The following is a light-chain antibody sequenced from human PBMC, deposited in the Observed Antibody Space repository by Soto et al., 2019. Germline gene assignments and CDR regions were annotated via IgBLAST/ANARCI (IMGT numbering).Light chain of an antibody. Sequence: QSVLTRPPSVSGAPGQRVTISCTGSSSNIGAGYDVHWYQQLPGTAPKLLIYGNSNRPSGVPDRFSGSKSGTSASLAITGLQAEDEADYYCQSYDSSLVVFGGGTKLTVL. CDR1: SSNIGAGYD. V-gene: IGLV1-40*01. CDR3: QSYDSSLVV. CDR2: GNS. J-gene: IGLJ2*01.